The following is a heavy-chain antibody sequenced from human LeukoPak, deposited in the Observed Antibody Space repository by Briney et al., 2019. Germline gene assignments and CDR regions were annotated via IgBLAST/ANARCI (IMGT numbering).Heavy chain of an antibody. CDR2: MNPYSWNT. V-gene: IGHV1-8*03. CDR1: GYTFTSYD. CDR3: ARGWGYCSSTSCYRMDVHDAFDI. J-gene: IGHJ3*02. D-gene: IGHD2-2*02. Sequence: GASVKVSCKASGYTFTSYDINWVRQATGQGLEWMGWMNPYSWNTGYAQKFQGRVTITRNTSISTAYMELSRLRSEDTAGYYCARGWGYCSSTSCYRMDVHDAFDIWGQGTMVTVSS.